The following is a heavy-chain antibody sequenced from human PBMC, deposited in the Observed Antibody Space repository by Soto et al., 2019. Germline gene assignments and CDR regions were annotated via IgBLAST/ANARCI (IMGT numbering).Heavy chain of an antibody. D-gene: IGHD1-1*01. V-gene: IGHV5-51*01. CDR3: AGARVSTHSFDY. J-gene: IGHJ4*02. CDR2: IYPSDSDT. Sequence: PGESLKISCKGSGYNFAGYWIAWVRQMPGKGLELMGIIYPSDSDTRYRPSFQGQVTISADKSISSAYLQWSSLTASDTAMYYCAGARVSTHSFDYWGQGTPVTVSS. CDR1: GYNFAGYW.